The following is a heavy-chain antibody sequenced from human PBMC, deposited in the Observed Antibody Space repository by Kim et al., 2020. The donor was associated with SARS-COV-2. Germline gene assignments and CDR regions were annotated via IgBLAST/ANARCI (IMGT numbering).Heavy chain of an antibody. D-gene: IGHD4-17*01. Sequence: ASVKVSCKVSGYTLTELSMHWVRQAPGKGLEWMGGFDPEDGETIYAQKFQGRVTMTEDTSTDTAYMELSSLRSEDTAVYYCVTSTTVTTSGWFDPWGQGTLVTVSS. CDR3: VTSTTVTTSGWFDP. CDR2: FDPEDGET. J-gene: IGHJ5*02. CDR1: GYTLTELS. V-gene: IGHV1-24*01.